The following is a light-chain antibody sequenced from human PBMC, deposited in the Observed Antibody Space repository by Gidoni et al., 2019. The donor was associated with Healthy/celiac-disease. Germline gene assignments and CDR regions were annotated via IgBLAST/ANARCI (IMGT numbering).Light chain of an antibody. V-gene: IGKV1-33*01. CDR1: QDISNY. Sequence: DIKMTQSPSSLSASVGDRVTITCQASQDISNYLNWYQQKPGKAPKLLIYDASNLEKGVPSRFSGSGSGTDFTFTISSLQPEDIATYYCQQYDNLPLTFGGGTKVEIK. J-gene: IGKJ4*01. CDR2: DAS. CDR3: QQYDNLPLT.